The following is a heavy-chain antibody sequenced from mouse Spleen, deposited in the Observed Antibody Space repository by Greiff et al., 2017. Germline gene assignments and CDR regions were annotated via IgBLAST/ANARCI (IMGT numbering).Heavy chain of an antibody. CDR3: NAGGDYDLLPYFDY. D-gene: IGHD2-4*01. V-gene: IGHV14-4*02. CDR2: IDPENGDT. J-gene: IGHJ2*01. CDR1: GYTFSEYT. Sequence: VQLQQSGPELVKPGASVKISCKTSGYTFSEYTMHWVKQRPEQGLEWIGWIDPENGDTEYAPKFQGKATMTADTSSNTAYLQLSSLTSEDTAVYYCNAGGDYDLLPYFDYWGQGTTLTVSS.